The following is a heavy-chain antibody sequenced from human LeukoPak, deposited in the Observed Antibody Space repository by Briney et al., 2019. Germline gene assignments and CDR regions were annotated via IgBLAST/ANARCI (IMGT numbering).Heavy chain of an antibody. CDR1: GGSLSSYY. CDR2: IYYTGIT. D-gene: IGHD1-14*01. J-gene: IGHJ4*02. CDR3: ARALGTITSKFDY. V-gene: IGHV4-59*01. Sequence: SETLSPTCTVSGGSLSSYYWSWIRQPRGRGLEWFGYIYYTGITNYIPPLKSRVTISVDTSKNQFSLKLSSVTAADTAVYYCARALGTITSKFDYWGQGALVTVSS.